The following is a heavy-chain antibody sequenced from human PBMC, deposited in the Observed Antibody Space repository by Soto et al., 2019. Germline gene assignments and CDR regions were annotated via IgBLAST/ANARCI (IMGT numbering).Heavy chain of an antibody. D-gene: IGHD4-17*01. Sequence: QLQLQESGPRLVKSSQTLSLTCTVSGGSITSGTYFWSWIRQLPGKGLEWIGYIFYNGSTYYNPSLKSRVTISVDPSKNQFSLKISSVTAADTAVYYCARDRRRGTVNFAFLGQGALVTVSS. CDR2: IFYNGST. J-gene: IGHJ4*02. V-gene: IGHV4-31*03. CDR1: GGSITSGTYF. CDR3: ARDRRRGTVNFAF.